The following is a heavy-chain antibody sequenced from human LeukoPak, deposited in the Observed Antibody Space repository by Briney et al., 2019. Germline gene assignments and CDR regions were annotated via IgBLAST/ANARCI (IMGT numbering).Heavy chain of an antibody. Sequence: PGGSLRLSCAASGFTFSSFNMNWVRHTPGKGLEWISYISSSSSTIYYADSVKGRFTISRDNAKSSLYLQMNSLRDEDTAVYYCAKDFWSGNYYFDYWGQGTLVTVSS. CDR3: AKDFWSGNYYFDY. J-gene: IGHJ4*02. D-gene: IGHD3-3*01. V-gene: IGHV3-48*02. CDR1: GFTFSSFN. CDR2: ISSSSSTI.